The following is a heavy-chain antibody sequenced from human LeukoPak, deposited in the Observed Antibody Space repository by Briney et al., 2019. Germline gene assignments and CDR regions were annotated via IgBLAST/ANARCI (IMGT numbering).Heavy chain of an antibody. CDR2: ISSSSSTI. V-gene: IGHV3-48*01. Sequence: PGGSLRLSCGASGFTFSSYSMNWVRQAPGKGLEWVSYISSSSSTIYYADSVKGRFTISRDNAENSLYLQMNSLRGEDTAVYYCARGGYLNAFDIWGQGTMVTVSS. CDR3: ARGGYLNAFDI. D-gene: IGHD3-22*01. CDR1: GFTFSSYS. J-gene: IGHJ3*02.